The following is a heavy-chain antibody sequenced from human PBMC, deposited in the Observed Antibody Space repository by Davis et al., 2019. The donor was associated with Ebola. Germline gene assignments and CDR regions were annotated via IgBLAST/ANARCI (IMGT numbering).Heavy chain of an antibody. V-gene: IGHV3-53*01. CDR2: ISGAGST. CDR3: SSSLTMVQGVPHNTDY. D-gene: IGHD3-10*01. J-gene: IGHJ4*02. Sequence: GESLKISCPASGFTVSSSYMTWVRQAPGKGLEWVPLISGAGSTYHADSVKGRFTISRDDSKNTLYLQMNSLRAEDTAVYYCSSSLTMVQGVPHNTDYWGQGTLVTVSS. CDR1: GFTVSSSY.